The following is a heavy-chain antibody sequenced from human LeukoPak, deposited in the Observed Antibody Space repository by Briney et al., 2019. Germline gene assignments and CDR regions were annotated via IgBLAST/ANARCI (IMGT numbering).Heavy chain of an antibody. J-gene: IGHJ4*02. V-gene: IGHV4-34*01. CDR1: GGSFSGYY. CDR2: INHSGST. Sequence: SETLSLTCAVYGGSFSGYYWSWIRQPPGKGLEWIGEINHSGSTNYNPSLKSRVTISVDTSKDQLSLKLSSVTAADTAVYYCARAFDWLLPNYWGQGTLVTVSS. D-gene: IGHD3-9*01. CDR3: ARAFDWLLPNY.